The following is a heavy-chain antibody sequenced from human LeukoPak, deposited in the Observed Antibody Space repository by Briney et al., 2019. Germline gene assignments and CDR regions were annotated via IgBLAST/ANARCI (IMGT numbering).Heavy chain of an antibody. CDR3: ARVAQGLGDY. Sequence: PSETLSLTCTVSGGSISSSSYYWGWIRRPPGKGLEWIGSIYHSGSTYYNPSLKSRVTISVDTSKNQFSLKLSSVTAADTAVYYCARVAQGLGDYWGQGTLVTVSS. CDR1: GGSISSSSYY. J-gene: IGHJ4*02. CDR2: IYHSGST. D-gene: IGHD2-21*01. V-gene: IGHV4-39*07.